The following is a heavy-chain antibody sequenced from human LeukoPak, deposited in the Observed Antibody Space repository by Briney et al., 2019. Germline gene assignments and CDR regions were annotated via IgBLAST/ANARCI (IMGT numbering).Heavy chain of an antibody. CDR1: GGSFSGYY. D-gene: IGHD3-10*01. CDR2: INHSGST. J-gene: IGHJ4*02. Sequence: SETLSLTCAVYGGSFSGYYWSWIRQPPGKGLEWIVEINHSGSTNYNPSLKSRVTISVDTSKNQFSLKLSSVTAADTAVYYCARGGRDYYGSGSYYKAPFGYWGQGTLVTVSS. V-gene: IGHV4-34*01. CDR3: ARGGRDYYGSGSYYKAPFGY.